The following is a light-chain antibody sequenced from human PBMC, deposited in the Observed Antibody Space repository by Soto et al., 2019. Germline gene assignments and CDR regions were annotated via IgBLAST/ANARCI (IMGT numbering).Light chain of an antibody. CDR3: QQYGSSLPIT. CDR1: QSVSSSY. V-gene: IGKV3-20*01. CDR2: GAS. J-gene: IGKJ5*01. Sequence: EIVLTQSPGTLSLSPGERATLSCRASQSVSSSYLAWYQQKPGQAPRLLIYGASSRATGIPDRFSGSGSGTDFTLTISRLEPEDFAVYYCQQYGSSLPITFGQGTRL.